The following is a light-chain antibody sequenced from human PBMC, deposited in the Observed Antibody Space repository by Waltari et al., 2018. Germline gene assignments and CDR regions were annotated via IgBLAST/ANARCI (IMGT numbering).Light chain of an antibody. CDR2: DNY. CDR1: SSNIGDNF. Sequence: QSVLTQPPSVSASPGQKVTISCSGTSSNIGDNFVSLYQQLSGPAPKLLIYDNYKRPSGIPDRFSGSKSGTSATLAISGLQPGDEADYFCGTWDNSLNSGVFGGGTKVTVL. V-gene: IGLV1-51*01. J-gene: IGLJ2*01. CDR3: GTWDNSLNSGV.